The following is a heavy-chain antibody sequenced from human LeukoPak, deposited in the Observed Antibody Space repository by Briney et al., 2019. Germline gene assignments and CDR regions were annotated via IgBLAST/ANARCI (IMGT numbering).Heavy chain of an antibody. CDR1: GFTFSAYD. V-gene: IGHV3-13*04. CDR3: VRAPTGSCRRGGCFSSAFDV. J-gene: IGHJ6*02. Sequence: PGGSLRLSCAASGFTFSAYDMHWVRQVTGKGLQWLSYIGTQHDTRYPDSVNGRFTTSIDNGINSLYLQMDFLRDEDTAIYYCVRAPTGSCRRGGCFSSAFDVWGQGTAVAVSS. CDR2: IGTQHDT. D-gene: IGHD2-15*01.